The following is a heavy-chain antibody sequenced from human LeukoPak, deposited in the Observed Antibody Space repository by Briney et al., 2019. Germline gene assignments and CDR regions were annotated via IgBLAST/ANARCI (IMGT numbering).Heavy chain of an antibody. V-gene: IGHV4-59*08. CDR2: IYYSGST. CDR3: AGLLDT. Sequence: LESPSLTNTETGGSTCSYNWSWLREPPGKGLEWIGYIYYSGSTNYNPSLKSRVTISVDTSKNQCSLKLSSVTAAYTAGYYCAGLLDTWGQGTLVTVSS. D-gene: IGHD2-2*03. J-gene: IGHJ5*02. CDR1: GGSTCSYN.